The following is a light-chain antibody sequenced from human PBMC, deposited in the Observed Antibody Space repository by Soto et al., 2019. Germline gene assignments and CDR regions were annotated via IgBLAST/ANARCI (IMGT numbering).Light chain of an antibody. Sequence: EIVMTQSPATLSVSPGERAPLSCRASQSVSSSLAWYQQKPGQAPRLLIYGASNRAAGIPDRFSGSGSGTDFTLTISRLEPEDFAVYYCHQYSSSRRTFGQGTKVDIK. CDR3: HQYSSSRRT. J-gene: IGKJ1*01. CDR1: QSVSSS. V-gene: IGKV3-20*01. CDR2: GAS.